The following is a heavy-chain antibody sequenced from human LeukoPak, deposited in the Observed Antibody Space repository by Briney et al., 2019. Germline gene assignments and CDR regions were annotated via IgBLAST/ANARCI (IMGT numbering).Heavy chain of an antibody. CDR2: IYVSGTS. V-gene: IGHV4-4*07. CDR3: ARDWNGSYGVDY. CDR1: GASISSYY. Sequence: SETLSLTCTVSGASISSYYWSWIRQPAGKGLEWIGRIYVSGTSVYNPSLKSRVSMSVDTSKNQLSLRLRSVTAADTAVYYCARDWNGSYGVDYWGQGTLVTVSS. J-gene: IGHJ4*02. D-gene: IGHD1-26*01.